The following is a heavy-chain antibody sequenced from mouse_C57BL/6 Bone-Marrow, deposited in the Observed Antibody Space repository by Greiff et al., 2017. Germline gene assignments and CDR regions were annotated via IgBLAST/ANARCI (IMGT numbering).Heavy chain of an antibody. Sequence: VQLQESGAELARPGASVKLSCKASGYTFTSYGISWVKQRTGQGLEWIGEIYPRSGNTYYNEKFKGKATLTADKSSSTAYMELRSLTSEDSAVYVCARRTIYYDYDGYYFDYWGQGTTLTVSS. D-gene: IGHD2-4*01. V-gene: IGHV1-81*01. CDR2: IYPRSGNT. CDR1: GYTFTSYG. CDR3: ARRTIYYDYDGYYFDY. J-gene: IGHJ2*01.